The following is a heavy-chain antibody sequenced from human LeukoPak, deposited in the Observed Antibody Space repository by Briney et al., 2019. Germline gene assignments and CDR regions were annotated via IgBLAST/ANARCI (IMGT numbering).Heavy chain of an antibody. Sequence: SETLSLTCEVSGGSITSSPYWWSWIRQPPGKGLEWIGYIYYSGSTNYNPSLKSRVTISVDTSKNQFSLKLNSVTAADTAVYYCARTVVYSSSSPIRNIRYYFDYWGQGTLVTVSS. CDR1: GGSITSSPYW. J-gene: IGHJ4*02. CDR3: ARTVVYSSSSPIRNIRYYFDY. V-gene: IGHV4-61*01. CDR2: IYYSGST. D-gene: IGHD6-6*01.